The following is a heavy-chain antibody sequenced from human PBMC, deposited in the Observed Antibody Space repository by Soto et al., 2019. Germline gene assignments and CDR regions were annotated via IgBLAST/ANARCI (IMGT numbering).Heavy chain of an antibody. CDR3: ASGGFGELFQTTYYYYHGMDV. Sequence: SETLSLTCTVSGGSISSSSYYWGWIRQPPGKGLEWIGSIYYSGSTYYNPSLKSRVTISVDTSKNQFSLKLSSVTAADTAVYYCASGGFGELFQTTYYYYHGMDVWGQGTTVTVSS. CDR1: GGSISSSSYY. D-gene: IGHD3-10*01. CDR2: IYYSGST. J-gene: IGHJ6*02. V-gene: IGHV4-39*01.